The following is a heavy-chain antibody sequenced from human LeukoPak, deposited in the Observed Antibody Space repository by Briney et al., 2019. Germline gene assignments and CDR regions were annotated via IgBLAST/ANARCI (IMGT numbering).Heavy chain of an antibody. CDR3: AKDLLSGELGN. Sequence: VRSLRLSCAASGFTFSSYGMHWVRQAPGKGLEWVAVIWYDGSNKYYADSVKGRFTISRDNSKNTLYLQMNSLRAEDTAVYYCAKDLLSGELGNWGQGTMVTVSS. V-gene: IGHV3-33*06. J-gene: IGHJ3*01. D-gene: IGHD7-27*01. CDR1: GFTFSSYG. CDR2: IWYDGSNK.